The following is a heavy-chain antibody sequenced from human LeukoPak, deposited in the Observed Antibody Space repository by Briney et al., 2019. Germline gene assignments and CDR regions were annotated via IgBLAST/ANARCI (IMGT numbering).Heavy chain of an antibody. CDR1: GYSISSGYF. CDR3: AREQWAYRSYYASSGYHDY. CDR2: IYTSGST. Sequence: SETLSLTCTDSGYSISSGYFWSWIRQPAGKGLEWIGRIYTSGSTNYSPSLKSRVTISVDTSRNQFSLNLTSVTAADTAMYYCAREQWAYRSYYASSGYHDYWGQGTLVTVSS. J-gene: IGHJ4*02. D-gene: IGHD3-22*01. V-gene: IGHV4-61*02.